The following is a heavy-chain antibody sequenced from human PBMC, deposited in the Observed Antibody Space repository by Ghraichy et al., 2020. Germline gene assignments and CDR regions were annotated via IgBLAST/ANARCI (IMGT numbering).Heavy chain of an antibody. CDR3: TTDIILLRGDAFDI. CDR1: GFTFSNAW. CDR2: IKSKTDGGTT. V-gene: IGHV3-15*07. J-gene: IGHJ3*02. Sequence: GGSLRLSCAASGFTFSNAWMNWVRQAPGKGLEWVGRIKSKTDGGTTDYAAPVKGRFTISRDDSKNTLYLQMNSLKTEDTAVYYCTTDIILLRGDAFDIWGQGTMVTVSS. D-gene: IGHD2/OR15-2a*01.